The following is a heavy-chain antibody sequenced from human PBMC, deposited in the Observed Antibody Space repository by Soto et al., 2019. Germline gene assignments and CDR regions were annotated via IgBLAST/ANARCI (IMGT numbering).Heavy chain of an antibody. CDR3: AREGERGSGDATDALDI. J-gene: IGHJ3*02. CDR2: IEVAGNT. Sequence: PGGSLLIYCASSGFTFSSYDMHWVRQATGKGLEWVSAIEVAGNTFYPGSVEGRFTISRDNGKNSLYLQMSSLTVGDTAVYYCAREGERGSGDATDALDIWGQGTMVTVSS. CDR1: GFTFSSYD. D-gene: IGHD1-1*01. V-gene: IGHV3-13*01.